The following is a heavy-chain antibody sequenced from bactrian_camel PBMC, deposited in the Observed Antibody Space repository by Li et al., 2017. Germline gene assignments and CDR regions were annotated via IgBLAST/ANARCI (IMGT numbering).Heavy chain of an antibody. CDR2: IGARGYGE. Sequence: QLVESGGGLVQPGGSLRLSCAASGFTFSNYDMHWVRQAPGKGLEWVSCIGARGYGEYYADSVKGRFTVSQDSAKNILYLQMDNPKPDDTAMYYCAADYPFPGPYCSGAHFLSASPSDQEFSSWGQGTQVTVS. CDR1: GFTFSNYD. CDR3: AADYPFPGPYCSGAHFLSASPSDQEFSS. D-gene: IGHD5*01. J-gene: IGHJ6*01. V-gene: IGHV3S40*01.